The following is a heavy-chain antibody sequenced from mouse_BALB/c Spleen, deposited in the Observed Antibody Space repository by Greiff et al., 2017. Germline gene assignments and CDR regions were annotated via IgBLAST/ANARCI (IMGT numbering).Heavy chain of an antibody. CDR1: GYTFSSYW. V-gene: IGHV1-9*01. J-gene: IGHJ3*01. Sequence: QVQLKESGAELMKPGASVKISCKATGYTFSSYWIEWVKQRPGHGLEWIGEILPGSGSTNYNEKFKGKATFTADTSSNTAYMQLSSLTSEDSAVYYCARDYGDGVFAYWGQGTLVTVSA. D-gene: IGHD1-1*01. CDR3: ARDYGDGVFAY. CDR2: ILPGSGST.